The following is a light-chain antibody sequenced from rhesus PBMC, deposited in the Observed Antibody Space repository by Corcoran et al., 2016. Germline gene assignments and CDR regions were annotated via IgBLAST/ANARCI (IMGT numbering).Light chain of an antibody. CDR1: QGISNW. Sequence: DIQMTQSPSSLSASVGDRVTITCRASQGISNWLAWYQQKLGKAPKLLIYRASNLETGVQSRFSGSGSGTDFTLTSSSLQPEDIETCDCQQHDNSPLTFGGGTKVEIK. CDR3: QQHDNSPLT. CDR2: RAS. V-gene: IGKV1-69*01. J-gene: IGKJ4*01.